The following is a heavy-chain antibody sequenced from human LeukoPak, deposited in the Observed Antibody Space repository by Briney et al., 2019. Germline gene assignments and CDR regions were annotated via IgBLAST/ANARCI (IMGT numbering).Heavy chain of an antibody. J-gene: IGHJ4*02. D-gene: IGHD3-10*01. CDR1: GFTFSGSA. Sequence: GGSLRLSCAASGFTFSGSAMHWVRQASGKGLEWVGRIRSKANGYATAYAASVKGRFTISRDDSKNTAYLQMNSLKTEDTAVYYCTRPAATGDFDYWGQGTLVTVSS. CDR3: TRPAATGDFDY. CDR2: IRSKANGYAT. V-gene: IGHV3-73*01.